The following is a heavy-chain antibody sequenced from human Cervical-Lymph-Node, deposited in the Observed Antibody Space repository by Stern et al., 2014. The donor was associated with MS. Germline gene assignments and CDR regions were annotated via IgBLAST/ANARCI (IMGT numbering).Heavy chain of an antibody. V-gene: IGHV3-9*01. CDR2: ISWNSGSI. CDR1: GFTFDDYA. J-gene: IGHJ6*02. CDR3: AKQNLYYYYGMDV. D-gene: IGHD1-14*01. Sequence: EVQLVDSGGGLVQPGRSLRLSCAASGFTFDDYAMHWVRQAPGKGLEWVSGISWNSGSIGYADSVKGRFTISRDNAKKSLYLQMNSLRPEDTALYYCAKQNLYYYYGMDVWGQGTTVTVSS.